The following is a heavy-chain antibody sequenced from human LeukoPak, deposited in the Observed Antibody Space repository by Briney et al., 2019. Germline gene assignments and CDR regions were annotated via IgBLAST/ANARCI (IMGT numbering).Heavy chain of an antibody. Sequence: PGGSLRLSCAASGLTVSSNYMSWVRQAPGQGLEWVSIIYRGGSTSYADSVKGRFTISRDNSKNTVYLQMNSLRAEDTVVYYCARDKSDFPFDSWGQGTLVTVSS. J-gene: IGHJ5*01. CDR3: ARDKSDFPFDS. D-gene: IGHD3-3*01. CDR2: IYRGGST. V-gene: IGHV3-66*01. CDR1: GLTVSSNY.